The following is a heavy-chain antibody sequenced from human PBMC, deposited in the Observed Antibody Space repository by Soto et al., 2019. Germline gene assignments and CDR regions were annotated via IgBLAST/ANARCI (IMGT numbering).Heavy chain of an antibody. CDR2: ITYNGDNT. V-gene: IGHV3-23*01. Sequence: GGSLRLSCAASGFTFSSYAMTWVRQAPGKGLDWVSVITYNGDNTYYADSVKGRFTISRDNSKDTVDLQMNSLRAEDTAIYYCARYIRGPAVFYFDFWGPGVLVTVSS. CDR1: GFTFSSYA. J-gene: IGHJ4*02. D-gene: IGHD5-18*01. CDR3: ARYIRGPAVFYFDF.